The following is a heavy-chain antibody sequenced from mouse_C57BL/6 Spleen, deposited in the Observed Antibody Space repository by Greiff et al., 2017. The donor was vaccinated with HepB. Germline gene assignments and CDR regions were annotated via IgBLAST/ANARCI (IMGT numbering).Heavy chain of an antibody. CDR2: ISDGGSYT. V-gene: IGHV5-4*03. D-gene: IGHD1-1*01. CDR3: ARSPLLRYPDY. CDR1: GFTFSSYA. Sequence: EVKLMESGGGLVKPGGSLKLSCAASGFTFSSYAMSWVRQTPEKRLEWVATISDGGSYTYYPDNVKGRFTISRDNAKNNLYLQMSHLKSEDTAMYYCARSPLLRYPDYWGQGTTLTVSS. J-gene: IGHJ2*01.